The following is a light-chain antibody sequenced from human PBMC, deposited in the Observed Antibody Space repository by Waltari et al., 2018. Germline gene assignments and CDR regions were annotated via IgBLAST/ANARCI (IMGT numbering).Light chain of an antibody. V-gene: IGLV4-69*01. CDR1: SGHSSYA. J-gene: IGLJ3*02. Sequence: QLMLTQSPSASASLGASVKLTCTLSSGHSSYAIAWHQQQPEKGPRYLMKVNSDGSHSKGDGIPDRFSGSSSGAERYLTISSLQSEDEAEYYCQTGGFGIWVFGGGTKLTVL. CDR2: VNSDGSH. CDR3: QTGGFGIWV.